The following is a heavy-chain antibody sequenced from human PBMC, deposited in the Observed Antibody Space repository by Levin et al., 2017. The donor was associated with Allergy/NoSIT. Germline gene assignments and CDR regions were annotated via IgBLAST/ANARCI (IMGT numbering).Heavy chain of an antibody. CDR2: IKSKTDGETT. CDR3: TTDQQLLVLDTFDI. J-gene: IGHJ3*02. D-gene: IGHD6-13*01. Sequence: NPGESLKISCAASGFTFSNAWMTWVRQAPGKGLEWVGRIKSKTDGETTDYAAAVKGRFTVSRDDSKNTLYLQMNSLKAEDTAMYYCTTDQQLLVLDTFDIWDQGTMVTVSS. CDR1: GFTFSNAW. V-gene: IGHV3-15*01.